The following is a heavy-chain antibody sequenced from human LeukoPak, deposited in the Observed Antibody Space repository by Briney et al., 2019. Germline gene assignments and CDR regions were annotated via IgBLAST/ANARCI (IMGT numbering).Heavy chain of an antibody. CDR3: ARRGYSYVDY. CDR2: INQSGST. Sequence: SETLSLTCAVYGGSFSDYYWSWIRQPPGKGLEWLGEINQSGSTNYNPSLKSRVTISVDTSKNQFSLKLNSVTAADTAVYYCARRGYSYVDYWGQGTLVTVSS. D-gene: IGHD5-18*01. J-gene: IGHJ4*02. CDR1: GGSFSDYY. V-gene: IGHV4-34*01.